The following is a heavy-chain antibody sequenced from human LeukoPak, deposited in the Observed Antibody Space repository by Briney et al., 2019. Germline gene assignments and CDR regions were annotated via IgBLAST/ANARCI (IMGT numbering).Heavy chain of an antibody. J-gene: IGHJ3*01. CDR1: GFTFSSYD. Sequence: PGGSLRLSCAVSGFTFSSYDMSWVRQAPGKGLEWVANINQDGGEKNYVDSVKGRFTIPRDNAKSSLFLQMNSLRAEDTAVYYCARDSAACRGCAFDLWGQGTVVTVSS. D-gene: IGHD3-10*01. CDR3: ARDSAACRGCAFDL. CDR2: INQDGGEK. V-gene: IGHV3-7*01.